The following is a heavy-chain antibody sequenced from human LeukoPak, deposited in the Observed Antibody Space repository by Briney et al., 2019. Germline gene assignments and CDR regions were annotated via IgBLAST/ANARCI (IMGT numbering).Heavy chain of an antibody. V-gene: IGHV1-2*02. Sequence: ASVKVSFNASGYTFTGYYMHWVRHAPGQGLEWMGWINPNSGGTNYAQKFQGRGTMTRDTSISTAYMELSRLRSDDTAVYYCARDRPECSSTSCYTVADYWGQGTLVTVSS. D-gene: IGHD2-2*02. CDR1: GYTFTGYY. CDR2: INPNSGGT. CDR3: ARDRPECSSTSCYTVADY. J-gene: IGHJ4*02.